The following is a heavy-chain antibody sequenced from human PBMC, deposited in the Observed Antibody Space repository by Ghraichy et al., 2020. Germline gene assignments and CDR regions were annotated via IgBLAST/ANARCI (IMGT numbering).Heavy chain of an antibody. J-gene: IGHJ4*02. D-gene: IGHD3-10*01. Sequence: ASVKVSCKASGYTFTSYAMHWVRQAPGQRLEWMGWINAGNGNTKYSQKFQGRVTITRATSASTAYMELSSLRSEDTAVYYCAREGLLWFRELLYDYWGQGTLVTVSS. CDR1: GYTFTSYA. CDR3: AREGLLWFRELLYDY. CDR2: INAGNGNT. V-gene: IGHV1-3*01.